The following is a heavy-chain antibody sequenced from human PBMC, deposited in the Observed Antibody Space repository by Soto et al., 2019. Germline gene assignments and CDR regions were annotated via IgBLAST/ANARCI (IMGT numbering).Heavy chain of an antibody. CDR2: IKSNSNDI. D-gene: IGHD3-22*01. J-gene: IGHJ4*02. CDR3: ARVYDYDRSAICGY. V-gene: IGHV3-48*02. CDR1: GFTFGCYS. Sequence: PVRLSCVASGFTFGCYSMAWVRQAPGKGPEWVSYIKSNSNDIYYADSVTGRFTISRDNAKNSLHLQMNSLRDDDTAVYYCARVYDYDRSAICGYGGQ.